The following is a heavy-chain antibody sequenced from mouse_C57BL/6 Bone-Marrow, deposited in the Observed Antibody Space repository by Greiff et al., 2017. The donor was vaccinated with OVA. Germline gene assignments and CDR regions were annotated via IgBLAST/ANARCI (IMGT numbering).Heavy chain of an antibody. V-gene: IGHV1-55*01. CDR3: ARRGLLWLRRGYFDY. Sequence: QVQLQQPGAELVKPGASVKMSCKASGYTFTSYWITWVKQRPGQGLEWIGDIYPGSGSPNYNEQFKSKATLTVDTSSSTAYMQLSSLTSADSAVYYCARRGLLWLRRGYFDYWGQGTTLTVSS. CDR1: GYTFTSYW. J-gene: IGHJ2*01. D-gene: IGHD2-2*01. CDR2: IYPGSGSP.